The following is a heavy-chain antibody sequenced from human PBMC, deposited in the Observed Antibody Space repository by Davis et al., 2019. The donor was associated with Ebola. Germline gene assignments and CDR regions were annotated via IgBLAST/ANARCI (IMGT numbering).Heavy chain of an antibody. V-gene: IGHV4-59*01. CDR1: GVSISTYY. D-gene: IGHD2/OR15-2a*01. J-gene: IGHJ4*02. Sequence: PSETLSLTCTVSGVSISTYYWSWIRQPPGKGLEWIGYIYYSGTTNCNPSLKSRVTISVDTSKSQLSLRLNSVTAADTAVYYCGRGEYIDHWGQGTLVTVSS. CDR2: IYYSGTT. CDR3: GRGEYIDH.